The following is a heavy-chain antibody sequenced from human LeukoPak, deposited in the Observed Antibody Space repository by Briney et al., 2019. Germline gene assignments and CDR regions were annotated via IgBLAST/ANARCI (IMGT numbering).Heavy chain of an antibody. CDR3: ARDIVVVPAAMSEPDY. CDR1: GYTFTGYY. V-gene: IGHV1-2*02. D-gene: IGHD2-2*01. J-gene: IGHJ4*02. CDR2: INPNSGGT. Sequence: ASVKVSCKASGYTFTGYYMHWVRQAPGQGLEWMGWINPNSGGTNCAQKFQGRVTMTRDTSISTAYMKLSRLRSDDTAVYYCARDIVVVPAAMSEPDYWGQGTLVTVSS.